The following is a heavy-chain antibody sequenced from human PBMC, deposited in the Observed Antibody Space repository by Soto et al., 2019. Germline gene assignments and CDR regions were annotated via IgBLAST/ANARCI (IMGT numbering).Heavy chain of an antibody. D-gene: IGHD6-19*01. Sequence: ASVKVSCKASGYTFTSYGISWVRQGPGQGLEWMGWISAYNGNTNYAQKLQGRVTMTTDTSTSTAYMELRSLRSDDTAVYYCARSFSVGSSGWYMDYWGQGTLVTVSS. CDR2: ISAYNGNT. V-gene: IGHV1-18*04. J-gene: IGHJ4*02. CDR3: ARSFSVGSSGWYMDY. CDR1: GYTFTSYG.